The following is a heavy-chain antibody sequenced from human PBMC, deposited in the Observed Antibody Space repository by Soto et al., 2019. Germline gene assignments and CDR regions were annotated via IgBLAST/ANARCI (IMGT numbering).Heavy chain of an antibody. CDR1: GFTFSSYG. J-gene: IGHJ4*02. V-gene: IGHV3-30*03. CDR3: VLDFDFDY. CDR2: ISYDGSNK. Sequence: GGSLRLSCAASGFTFSSYGMHWVRQAPGKGLEWVAVISYDGSNKYYADSVKGRFTISRDNSKNTLYLQMNSLRAEDTAVYYCVLDFDFDYWGQGTLVTVSS. D-gene: IGHD3-3*01.